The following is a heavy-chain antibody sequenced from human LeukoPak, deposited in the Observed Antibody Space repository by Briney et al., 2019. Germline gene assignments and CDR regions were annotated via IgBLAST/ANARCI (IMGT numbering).Heavy chain of an antibody. CDR3: ARGSSGWYSIDY. J-gene: IGHJ4*02. CDR2: IYSSGST. V-gene: IGHV4-4*07. CDR1: GGSINSYY. Sequence: SETLSLTCTVSGGSINSYYWSWIRQAAGKGLEWIGRIYSSGSTNYNPSLKSRVTMSVDTSKNQFSLKLNSVTAADTAVYYCARGSSGWYSIDYWGQGTLVTVSS. D-gene: IGHD6-19*01.